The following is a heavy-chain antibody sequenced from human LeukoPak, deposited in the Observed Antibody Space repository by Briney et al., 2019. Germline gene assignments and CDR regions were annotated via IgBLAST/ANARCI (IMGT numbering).Heavy chain of an antibody. Sequence: GGSLRLSCAASGFTFSSYAMSWVRQAPGKGLEWVSAISGSGGSTYYADSVKGRFTISRDNSKNTLYLQMNGLRAEDTAVYYCAKDRLRYGDGDFDYWGQGTLVTVSS. CDR3: AKDRLRYGDGDFDY. CDR2: ISGSGGST. V-gene: IGHV3-23*01. D-gene: IGHD4-17*01. CDR1: GFTFSSYA. J-gene: IGHJ4*02.